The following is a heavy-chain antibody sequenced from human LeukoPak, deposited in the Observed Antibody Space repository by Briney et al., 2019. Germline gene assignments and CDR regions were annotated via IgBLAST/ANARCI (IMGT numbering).Heavy chain of an antibody. CDR3: ARDPRDTGGAYDS. CDR2: INPRNGAT. D-gene: IGHD2-8*02. CDR1: GYTFTNYY. J-gene: IGHJ5*01. V-gene: IGHV1-2*02. Sequence: ASVKVSCKASGYTFTNYYIHWLRQAPGQGPEGMGYINPRNGATDYSQKFQGRLAMTRDTSISTAYMEVSSLRSDDTALYYCARDPRDTGGAYDSWGQGTLLTVSS.